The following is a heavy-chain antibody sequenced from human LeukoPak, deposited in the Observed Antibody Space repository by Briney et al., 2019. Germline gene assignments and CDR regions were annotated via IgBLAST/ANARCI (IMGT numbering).Heavy chain of an antibody. CDR1: EFTFNSFT. J-gene: IGHJ4*02. CDR3: ARDKDWAFDY. CDR2: ISSSSR. Sequence: GGSLRLSCAASEFTFNSFTMNWVRQAPGKGLEGVSYISSSSRSYAESVKGRFTISRDNAKKSLYLQMNSLRAEDTAVYYCARDKDWAFDYWGQGILVTVSS. V-gene: IGHV3-21*05. D-gene: IGHD3-9*01.